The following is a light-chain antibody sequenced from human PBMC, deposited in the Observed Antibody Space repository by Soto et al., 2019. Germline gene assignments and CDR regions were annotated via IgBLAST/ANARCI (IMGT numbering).Light chain of an antibody. J-gene: IGLJ1*01. CDR1: SSDVGGYNY. Sequence: QSVLTQPASVSGSPGQSITISCTGTSSDVGGYNYVSWYQHHPGKAPKLMIYDVSDRPSGISDRFSASKPGNTASLTISGLQAEDEADYYCCSYSSGSTPWVFGTGTKVTVL. V-gene: IGLV2-14*03. CDR3: CSYSSGSTPWV. CDR2: DVS.